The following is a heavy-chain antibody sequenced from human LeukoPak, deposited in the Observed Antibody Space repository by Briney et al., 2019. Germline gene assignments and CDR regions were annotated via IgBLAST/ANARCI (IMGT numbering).Heavy chain of an antibody. CDR2: ISGSGGST. Sequence: SGGSLRLSCAASGFTFSSYSMNWVRQAPGKGPEWVSAISGSGGSTYYADSVKGRFTISRDNSKNTLYLQMNSLRAEDTAVYYCAKGRVNVLLWFGEPHFDYWGQGTLVTVSS. J-gene: IGHJ4*02. V-gene: IGHV3-23*01. CDR3: AKGRVNVLLWFGEPHFDY. D-gene: IGHD3-10*01. CDR1: GFTFSSYS.